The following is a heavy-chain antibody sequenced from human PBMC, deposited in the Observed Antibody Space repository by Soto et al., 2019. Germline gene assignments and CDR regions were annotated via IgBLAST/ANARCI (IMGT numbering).Heavy chain of an antibody. J-gene: IGHJ4*01. D-gene: IGHD3-10*01. CDR1: GYIFTNYW. CDR3: ARLANVFGFDN. Sequence: WEAQKIPSRGFGYIFTNYWIGWVREMAGKGLGWMGIIYPGDSDTRYSPPFQGQVTISADKSINTAYLQWSSLKASDTVIYYGARLANVFGFDNWGHGTLVTVYS. CDR2: IYPGDSDT. V-gene: IGHV5-51*01.